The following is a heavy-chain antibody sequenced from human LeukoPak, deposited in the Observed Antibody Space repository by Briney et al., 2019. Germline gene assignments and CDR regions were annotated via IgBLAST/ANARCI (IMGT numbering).Heavy chain of an antibody. CDR1: GGSFSGYY. J-gene: IGHJ4*02. Sequence: RTSETLSLTCAVYGGSFSGYYWSWIRQPPGKGLEWIGEINHSGSTNYNPSLKSRVTISVDTSKNQFSLKLSSVTAADTAVYYCARAVIAAAGTDYWGQGTLVTVSS. CDR3: ARAVIAAAGTDY. D-gene: IGHD6-13*01. V-gene: IGHV4-34*01. CDR2: INHSGST.